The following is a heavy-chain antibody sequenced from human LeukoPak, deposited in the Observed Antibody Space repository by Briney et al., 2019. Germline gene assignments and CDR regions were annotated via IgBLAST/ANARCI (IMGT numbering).Heavy chain of an antibody. Sequence: PGGSLRLSCAASGFTFSSYGMHWVRQAPGKGLEWVAVIWYDGSNKYYADSVKGRFTISRDNSKNTLYLQTNSLRAEDTAVYYCAKETYGSGSYFGYWGQGTLVTVSS. D-gene: IGHD3-10*01. CDR2: IWYDGSNK. CDR1: GFTFSSYG. CDR3: AKETYGSGSYFGY. V-gene: IGHV3-33*06. J-gene: IGHJ4*02.